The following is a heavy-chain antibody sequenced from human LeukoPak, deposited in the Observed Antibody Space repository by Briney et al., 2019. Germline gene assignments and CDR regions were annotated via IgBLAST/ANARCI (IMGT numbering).Heavy chain of an antibody. CDR1: GYTFTSYD. Sequence: ASVKVSCKASGYTFTSYDINWVRQATGQGLEWMGWMNPNSGNTGYAQKFQGRVTITRNTSISTAYMELSSLRSEDTAVYYCASPMTGVVVAATPFDYWGQGTLVTVSS. V-gene: IGHV1-8*03. D-gene: IGHD2-15*01. CDR3: ASPMTGVVVAATPFDY. J-gene: IGHJ4*02. CDR2: MNPNSGNT.